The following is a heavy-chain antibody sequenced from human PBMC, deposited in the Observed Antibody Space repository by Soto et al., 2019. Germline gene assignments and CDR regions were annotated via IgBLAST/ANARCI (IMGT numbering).Heavy chain of an antibody. CDR3: ARIVGQDTYYYYYYGMDV. D-gene: IGHD1-26*01. CDR1: GFTFSSYG. Sequence: QVQLVESGGGVVQPGRSLRLSCAASGFTFSSYGTHWVRQAPGKGLEWVAVIWYDGSNKYYADSVKGRFTISRDNSKNTLYLQMNSLRAEDTAVYYCARIVGQDTYYYYYYGMDVWGQGTTVTVSS. V-gene: IGHV3-33*01. J-gene: IGHJ6*02. CDR2: IWYDGSNK.